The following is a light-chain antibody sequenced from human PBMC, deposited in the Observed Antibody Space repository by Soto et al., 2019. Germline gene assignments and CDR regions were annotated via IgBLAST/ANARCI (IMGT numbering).Light chain of an antibody. Sequence: VVLTHPAATLSVSPGALAPLSCRASQDIGSAVAWYHQRSGQAPRLLIFDASIRAPTTPARFSGSVSGTEFTLTISSLESEDFAVYFCQQYGVRPRTFGQGTKVDIK. J-gene: IGKJ1*01. CDR1: QDIGSA. CDR2: DAS. CDR3: QQYGVRPRT. V-gene: IGKV3-15*01.